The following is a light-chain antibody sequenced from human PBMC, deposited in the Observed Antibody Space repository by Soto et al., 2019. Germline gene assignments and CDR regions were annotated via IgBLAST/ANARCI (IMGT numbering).Light chain of an antibody. CDR3: QQRNDWPLT. J-gene: IGKJ4*01. V-gene: IGKV3D-20*02. CDR2: GAS. Sequence: EIVLTQSPGSLSLSPGERATLSCRASQSVSSGYVAWYQQKPGQAPRLLMHGASSRASGIPARFSGSGSGTDFTLTISSLEPEDFAVYYCQQRNDWPLTFGGGTKVDIK. CDR1: QSVSSGY.